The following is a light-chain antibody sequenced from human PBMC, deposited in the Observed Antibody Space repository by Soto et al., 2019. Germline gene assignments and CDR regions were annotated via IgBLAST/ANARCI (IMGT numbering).Light chain of an antibody. J-gene: IGLJ2*01. CDR3: TSYRSYATVVFTVE. V-gene: IGLV2-14*01. CDR2: NVN. CDR1: SSDVGGYNY. Sequence: QPVLTQPASVSGSPGQSITISCTGTSSDVGGYNYVSWFQQHPDKPPKLIIYNVNSRPSGVSHRFSGSKSGNTASLTISGLQAEDEADYYCTSYRSYATVVFTVEFGGGTQLTVL.